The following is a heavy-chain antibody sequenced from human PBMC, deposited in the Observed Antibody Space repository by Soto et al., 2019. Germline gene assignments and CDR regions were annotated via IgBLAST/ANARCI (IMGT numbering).Heavy chain of an antibody. CDR2: MNPNSGNT. Sequence: QVQLVQSGAEVKKPGASVKVSCKASGYTFTSYDINWVRQATGQGLEWMGWMNPNSGNTGYAQKFQGRVTMTRNTSISTAYMELSSLRSEGTAVYYCARGHFYILTGYYVYFDLWGRGTLVTVSS. CDR1: GYTFTSYD. V-gene: IGHV1-8*01. D-gene: IGHD3-9*01. CDR3: ARGHFYILTGYYVYFDL. J-gene: IGHJ2*01.